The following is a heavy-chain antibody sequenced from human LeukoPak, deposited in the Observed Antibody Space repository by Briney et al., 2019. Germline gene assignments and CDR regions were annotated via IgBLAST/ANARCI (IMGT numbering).Heavy chain of an antibody. CDR2: ISGSGGST. D-gene: IGHD4-17*01. Sequence: GGSLRLSCVASGFPFSSYWMTWVRQAPGKGLEWVSAISGSGGSTYYADSMKGRFTISRDNSKNTLCLQMNSLRAEDTAVYYCAKSNYGDYNNWFDPWGQGTLVTVSS. CDR1: GFPFSSYW. V-gene: IGHV3-23*01. CDR3: AKSNYGDYNNWFDP. J-gene: IGHJ5*02.